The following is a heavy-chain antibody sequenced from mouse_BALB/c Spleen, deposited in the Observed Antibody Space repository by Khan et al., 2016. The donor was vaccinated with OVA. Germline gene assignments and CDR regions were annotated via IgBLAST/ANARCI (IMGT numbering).Heavy chain of an antibody. J-gene: IGHJ2*01. CDR2: IWAGGNT. V-gene: IGHV2-9*02. CDR3: ASLEDN. Sequence: VKLEESGPGLVAPSQSLSITCTVSGFSLTSYGVHWVRQPPGKGLEWLGVIWAGGNTNYNSDLMSKLSISKDNSKSQVFLKMSSLQTDDTAMYYCASLEDNWGQGTTLTVSS. CDR1: GFSLTSYG.